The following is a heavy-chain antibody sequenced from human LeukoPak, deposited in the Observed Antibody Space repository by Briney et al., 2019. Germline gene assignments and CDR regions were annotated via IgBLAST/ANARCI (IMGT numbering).Heavy chain of an antibody. CDR1: GFSLRNYR. CDR2: INKDGSAK. V-gene: IGHV3-7*01. Sequence: GGSLRLSCAASGFSLRNYRMSWVRQAPGKGLEWVAYINKDGSAKFYLDSVKGRFSISRDNAKNSVYLEMNSLRAEDTAVYYCARDGEGLIFPTGCWGQGTLVTVSS. CDR3: ARDGEGLIFPTGC. J-gene: IGHJ4*02. D-gene: IGHD2-21*01.